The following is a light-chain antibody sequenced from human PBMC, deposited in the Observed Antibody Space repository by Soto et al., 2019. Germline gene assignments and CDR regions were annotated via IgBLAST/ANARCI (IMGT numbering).Light chain of an antibody. J-gene: IGKJ1*01. CDR3: LQHDSYPRT. CDR2: GAS. Sequence: DIQMTQSPSSLFASVGDRVSITCRASQRIRTNLGWYQQKPWEAPKRVIYGASSLQSGVPSRFSGSGSGTEFTLTISSLRPEDFATYYCLQHDSYPRTFGQGTKREIK. CDR1: QRIRTN. V-gene: IGKV1-17*01.